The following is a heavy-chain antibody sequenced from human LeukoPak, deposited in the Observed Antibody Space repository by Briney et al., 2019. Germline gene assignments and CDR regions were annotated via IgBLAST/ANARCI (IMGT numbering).Heavy chain of an antibody. CDR2: IYYSGST. V-gene: IGHV4-59*01. Sequence: SETLSLTCTVSGGSISSYYWSWIRQPPGKGLEWIGYIYYSGSTNYNPSLKSRVTISVDTSKNQFSLKLSSVTAADTAVYYCARDCIAVAGCVYWGQGTLVTVSS. CDR1: GGSISSYY. D-gene: IGHD6-19*01. CDR3: ARDCIAVAGCVY. J-gene: IGHJ4*02.